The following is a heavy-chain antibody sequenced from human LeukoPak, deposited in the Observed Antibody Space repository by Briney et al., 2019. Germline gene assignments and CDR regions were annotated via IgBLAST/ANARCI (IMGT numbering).Heavy chain of an antibody. D-gene: IGHD4/OR15-4a*01. Sequence: GASVKVSCKASGGTFSSYAISWVRQAPGQGLEWVGRIIPILGIANYAQKFQGRVTITADKSTSTAYMELSSLRSEDTAVYYCARVYGGYCDYWGQGTLVTVSS. CDR3: ARVYGGYCDY. J-gene: IGHJ4*02. V-gene: IGHV1-69*04. CDR2: IIPILGIA. CDR1: GGTFSSYA.